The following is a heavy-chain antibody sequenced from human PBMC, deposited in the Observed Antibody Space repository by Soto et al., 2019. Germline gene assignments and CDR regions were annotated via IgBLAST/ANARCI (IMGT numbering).Heavy chain of an antibody. V-gene: IGHV2-5*02. D-gene: IGHD5-12*01. J-gene: IGHJ5*02. Sequence: QITLKESGPTLVKPTQTLTMSCTFSGFSLSTRAVGVAWIRQPPGKALEWLALIYWDDDNRYSPSLKSRLTVTKDTSKNQVILTMINMDPVDTATYYCVHTSGWLPTTWGQGTLVTVSS. CDR2: IYWDDDN. CDR3: VHTSGWLPTT. CDR1: GFSLSTRAVG.